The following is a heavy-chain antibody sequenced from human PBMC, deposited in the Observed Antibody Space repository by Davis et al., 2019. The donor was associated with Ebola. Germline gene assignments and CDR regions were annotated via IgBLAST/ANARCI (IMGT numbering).Heavy chain of an antibody. V-gene: IGHV4-39*01. CDR1: GGSISSSSYY. CDR3: ARGPNSSSWYRRWYFDL. J-gene: IGHJ2*01. CDR2: IYYSGST. Sequence: PSETLSLTCTVSGGSISSSSYYWGWIRQPPGKGLEWIGSIYYSGSTYYNPSLKSRVTISVDTSKNQFSLKLSSVTAADTAVYYCARGPNSSSWYRRWYFDLWGRGTLVTVSS. D-gene: IGHD6-13*01.